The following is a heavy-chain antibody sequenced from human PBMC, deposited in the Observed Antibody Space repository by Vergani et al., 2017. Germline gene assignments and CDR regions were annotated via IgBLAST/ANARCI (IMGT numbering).Heavy chain of an antibody. Sequence: EVQLVESGGGLVKPGGSLRLSCAASGFTFSSYSMNWVRQAPGKGLEWVSSISSSSSYIYYADSVKGRFTISRDNAKNSLYLQMNSLRAEDTALYYCAKAGLAAAADYYYYYMDVWGKGTTVTVSS. D-gene: IGHD6-13*01. CDR1: GFTFSSYS. CDR2: ISSSSSYI. V-gene: IGHV3-21*04. CDR3: AKAGLAAAADYYYYYMDV. J-gene: IGHJ6*03.